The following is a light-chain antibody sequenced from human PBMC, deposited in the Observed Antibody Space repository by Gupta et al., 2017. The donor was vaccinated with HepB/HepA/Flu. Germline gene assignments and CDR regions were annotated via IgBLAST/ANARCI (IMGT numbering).Light chain of an antibody. Sequence: ELPQPPPLSGAPGPKITISCTGSSSNNGAGNHVHWYQQLPGAAPQVLIYGNNHRPSEVPDRFSGSTSGTSASLAITGLQAEDEADYYCQSFDNSLRGTVFGGGTKVAVL. V-gene: IGLV1-40*01. CDR3: QSFDNSLRGTV. CDR2: GNN. J-gene: IGLJ1*01. CDR1: SSNNGAGNH.